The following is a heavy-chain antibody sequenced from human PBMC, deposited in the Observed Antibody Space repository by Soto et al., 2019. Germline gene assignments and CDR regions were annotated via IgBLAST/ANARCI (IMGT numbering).Heavy chain of an antibody. CDR3: AKSTVTTGHYYYGMDV. CDR2: IWYDGSNT. Sequence: PGGSLRLSCVASGFTFSSFYMGWVRQAPGKGLEWAAHIWYDGSNTYYADSVKGRFTISRDNSRNTLYLQMNSLRAEDTAVYYCAKSTVTTGHYYYGMDVWGQGTTVTVSS. D-gene: IGHD4-17*01. J-gene: IGHJ6*02. V-gene: IGHV3-30*02. CDR1: GFTFSSFY.